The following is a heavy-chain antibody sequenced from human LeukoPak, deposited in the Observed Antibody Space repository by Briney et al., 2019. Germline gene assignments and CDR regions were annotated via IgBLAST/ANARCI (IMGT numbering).Heavy chain of an antibody. CDR2: INPSGGST. Sequence: ASVKVSCKASGGTFSSYAISWVRQAPGQGLEWMGIINPSGGSTSYAQKFQGRVTMTRDTSTSTVYMELSSLRSEDTAVYYCARVTQEQKYSMKFDPWGQGTLVTVSS. D-gene: IGHD6-6*01. CDR1: GGTFSSYA. J-gene: IGHJ5*02. CDR3: ARVTQEQKYSMKFDP. V-gene: IGHV1-46*01.